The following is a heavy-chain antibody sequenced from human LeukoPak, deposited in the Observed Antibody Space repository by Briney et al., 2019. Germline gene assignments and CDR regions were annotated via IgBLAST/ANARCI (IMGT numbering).Heavy chain of an antibody. V-gene: IGHV3-64D*06. D-gene: IGHD6-6*01. CDR1: GFTFTSYS. Sequence: GGSLRLSCAASGFTFTSYSMNWVRQAPGKGLEWVSTSGGGGSTYDADSVKGRFTISRDNSKNTLDLQMSSLRAEDTAVYYCVRGQLVLRGPLSYWGQGTLVTVSS. J-gene: IGHJ4*02. CDR2: SGGGGST. CDR3: VRGQLVLRGPLSY.